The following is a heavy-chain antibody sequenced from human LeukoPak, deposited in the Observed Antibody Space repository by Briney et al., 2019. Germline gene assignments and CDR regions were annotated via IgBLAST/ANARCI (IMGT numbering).Heavy chain of an antibody. CDR2: ISAYNGNT. CDR1: GYTFTSYG. Sequence: RASVKVSCKASGYTFTSYGISWVRQAPGRGLEWMGWISAYNGNTNYAQKLQGRVTMTTDTSTSTAYMELRSLRSDDTAVYYCARAEAGYCSSTSCYIPYFDYWGQGTLVTVSS. J-gene: IGHJ4*02. D-gene: IGHD2-2*02. CDR3: ARAEAGYCSSTSCYIPYFDY. V-gene: IGHV1-18*01.